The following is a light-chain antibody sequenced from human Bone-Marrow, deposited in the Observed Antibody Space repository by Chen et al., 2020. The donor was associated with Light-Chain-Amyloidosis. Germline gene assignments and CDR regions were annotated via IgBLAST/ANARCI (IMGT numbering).Light chain of an antibody. CDR1: QTISSNY. J-gene: IGKJ4*01. CDR3: QQYGTSPLT. Sequence: EIVLPQSPGTLSLSPGEGANLSCRASQTISSNYLTWYQQKFGQAPRLRIYGSSSRATGIPDRFTGSGSGTDFTLTINRLEPEDFAMYYCQQYGTSPLTFGGGTKVEIK. V-gene: IGKV3-20*01. CDR2: GSS.